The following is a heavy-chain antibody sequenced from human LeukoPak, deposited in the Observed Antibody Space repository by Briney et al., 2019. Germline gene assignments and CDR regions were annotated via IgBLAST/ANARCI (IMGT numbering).Heavy chain of an antibody. CDR3: VAPRTPTWGTFDY. J-gene: IGHJ4*02. V-gene: IGHV3-23*01. D-gene: IGHD3-16*01. Sequence: GGSLRLSCAASGFTLSGYAMSWVRQAPGKGLEWVSAISGSGGSTYYADSVKGRFTISRDNSKNTLYLQMNSLRAEDTAVYYCVAPRTPTWGTFDYWGQGTLVTVSS. CDR1: GFTLSGYA. CDR2: ISGSGGST.